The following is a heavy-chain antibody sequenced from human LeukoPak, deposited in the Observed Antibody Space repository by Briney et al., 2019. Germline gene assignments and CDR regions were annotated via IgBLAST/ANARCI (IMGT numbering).Heavy chain of an antibody. Sequence: VASVKVSCKASGGTFSSYAISWVRQAPGQGLEWMGRIIPIFGTANYAQKFQGRVTITTDESTRTAYMELSSLRSEDTAVYYCARERPPGDSSSWFLEGYFDIWGQGSLVIVSS. D-gene: IGHD6-13*01. CDR2: IIPIFGTA. CDR1: GGTFSSYA. J-gene: IGHJ4*02. V-gene: IGHV1-69*05. CDR3: ARERPPGDSSSWFLEGYFDI.